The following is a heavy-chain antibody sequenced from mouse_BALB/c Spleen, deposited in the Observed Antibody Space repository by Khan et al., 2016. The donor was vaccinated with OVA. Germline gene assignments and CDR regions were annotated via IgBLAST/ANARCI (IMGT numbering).Heavy chain of an antibody. J-gene: IGHJ1*01. CDR3: ARGGAVVPYWYFDV. D-gene: IGHD1-1*01. Sequence: EVQLQESGPGLVKPSQSLSLTCSVTGHSITSGYRWSWIRQFPGNKLEWMGYISYDGSNNYNPSLKNRISISRDTSKNQFFLKLNSVTTEDTATYYCARGGAVVPYWYFDVWGAGTTGTVSS. V-gene: IGHV3-6*02. CDR1: GHSITSGYR. CDR2: ISYDGSN.